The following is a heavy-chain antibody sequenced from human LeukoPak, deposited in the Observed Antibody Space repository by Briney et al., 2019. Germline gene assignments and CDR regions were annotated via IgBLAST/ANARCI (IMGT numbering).Heavy chain of an antibody. CDR1: GYTFTNYY. CDR3: ASLYDIVGTTVDY. Sequence: GGSVNVSCKTSGYTFTNYYIHGVRQAPGQGGEWMGRSDPNTVGTKSANNFQGRVTMSRDTSISTAYMALSGLRSDDTAVYYCASLYDIVGTTVDYWGQGTLVTVSS. D-gene: IGHD1-26*01. CDR2: SDPNTVGT. J-gene: IGHJ4*02. V-gene: IGHV1-2*06.